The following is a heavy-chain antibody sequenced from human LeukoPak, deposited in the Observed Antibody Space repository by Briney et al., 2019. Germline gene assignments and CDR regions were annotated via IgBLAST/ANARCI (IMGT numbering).Heavy chain of an antibody. D-gene: IGHD5-18*01. CDR1: RFTSRVYS. Sequence: GGSPRLSSAPSRFTSRVYSTSCVCQTPQKRLGWVSYISGSSGTIYYAESVKGRFIISGEDDKNSLHLQMNSLRAEDTAVYYCARALGYSYGYAVDYWGQGTRVTVSS. J-gene: IGHJ4*02. V-gene: IGHV3-48*01. CDR2: ISGSSGTI. CDR3: ARALGYSYGYAVDY.